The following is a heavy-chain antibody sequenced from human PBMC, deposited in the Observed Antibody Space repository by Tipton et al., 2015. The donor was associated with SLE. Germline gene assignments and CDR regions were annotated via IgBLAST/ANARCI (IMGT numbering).Heavy chain of an antibody. D-gene: IGHD5-18*01. CDR3: SRGRDTGYDAFDI. Sequence: QLVQSGPEVKKPGFSVKVSCKASGGTFSSYAISWVRQAPGQGLEWMGGIIPIFGSANYAQKFQDSVTITADESTSTAYMELSSLRSEDTAVYYCSRGRDTGYDAFDIWGQGTMVTVSS. J-gene: IGHJ3*02. CDR1: GGTFSSYA. CDR2: IIPIFGSA. V-gene: IGHV1-69*01.